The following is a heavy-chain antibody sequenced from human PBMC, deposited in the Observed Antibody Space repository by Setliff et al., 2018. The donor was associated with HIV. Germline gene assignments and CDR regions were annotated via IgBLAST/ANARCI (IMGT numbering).Heavy chain of an antibody. V-gene: IGHV3-74*03. J-gene: IGHJ3*02. CDR1: GFTFSSYW. Sequence: PGGSLRLSCAASGFTFSSYWMHWVRQVPGKGLVWVSSMNSDGSRTTYADSVKGRFTISRDNAKKMLYVQMNSLRAEDTAVYYCARPMEIGRHPVAGQRDAFDIWGQGTMVTVSS. CDR3: ARPMEIGRHPVAGQRDAFDI. D-gene: IGHD6-19*01. CDR2: MNSDGSRT.